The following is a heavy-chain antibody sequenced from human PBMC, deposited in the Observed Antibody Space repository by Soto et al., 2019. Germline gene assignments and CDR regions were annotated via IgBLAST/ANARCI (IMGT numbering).Heavy chain of an antibody. CDR1: GYTFTSYG. CDR3: ARETLFCSSSTSCYPYWFDP. V-gene: IGHV1-18*01. Sequence: QVQLVQSGAEVKKPGASVKVSCKASGYTFTSYGISWVRQAPGQGLEWMGWISAYNGNTNYAQKLQGRVTMTTDTYTSTAYMELRSLRSDDTAVYYCARETLFCSSSTSCYPYWFDPWGQGTLVTVSS. CDR2: ISAYNGNT. D-gene: IGHD2-2*01. J-gene: IGHJ5*02.